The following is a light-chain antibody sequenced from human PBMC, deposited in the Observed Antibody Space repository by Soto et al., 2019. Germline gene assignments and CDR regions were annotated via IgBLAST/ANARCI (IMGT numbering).Light chain of an antibody. Sequence: EIVMTQSPATLSVFSGERATLSCRASQSVSSNLAWYQHKPGQSPRLLIYGASTRATGIPARFSGSGSGTESTLTISSLQSEDFAIYYCQQYDNWPPYTFGQGTKLQIK. J-gene: IGKJ2*01. CDR2: GAS. CDR1: QSVSSN. V-gene: IGKV3-15*01. CDR3: QQYDNWPPYT.